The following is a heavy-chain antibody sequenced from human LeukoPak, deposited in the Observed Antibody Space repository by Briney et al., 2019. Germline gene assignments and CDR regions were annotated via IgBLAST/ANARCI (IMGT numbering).Heavy chain of an antibody. CDR3: AKLIYPLHSSGYLDY. D-gene: IGHD3-22*01. CDR1: GFTFSSYA. J-gene: IGHJ4*02. CDR2: ISGSGGST. Sequence: PGGSLRLSCAASGFTFSSYAMSWVRQAPGKGLEWVSAISGSGGSTYYADSVKGRFTISRDNSKNTLYLQMNSLRAEDTAVYYCAKLIYPLHSSGYLDYWGRGTLVTVSS. V-gene: IGHV3-23*01.